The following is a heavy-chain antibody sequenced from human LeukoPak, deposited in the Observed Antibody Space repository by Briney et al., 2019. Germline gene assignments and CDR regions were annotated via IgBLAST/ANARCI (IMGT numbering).Heavy chain of an antibody. CDR1: DGSISSSSYY. V-gene: IGHV4-39*01. CDR2: IYYSGST. D-gene: IGHD3-3*01. Sequence: NPSETLSLTCTVSDGSISSSSYYWGWIRQPPGKGLEWIGSIYYSGSTYYNPSLKSRVTISVDTSKNQFSLKLSSVTAADTAVYYCARSLVLRFLMSTPTGFDPWGQGTLVTVSS. CDR3: ARSLVLRFLMSTPTGFDP. J-gene: IGHJ5*02.